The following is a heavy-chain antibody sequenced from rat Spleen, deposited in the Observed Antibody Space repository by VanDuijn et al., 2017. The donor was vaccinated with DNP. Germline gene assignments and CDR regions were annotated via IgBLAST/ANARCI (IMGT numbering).Heavy chain of an antibody. Sequence: QVQLEESGPGLMQPSETLSLTCTVSGFSLAVNGVGWVRQPPGKGLVWMGTIWTGGSTNYNSAVQSRLSISRDTSKSQVFLKLNSLQPEDTGTYYCARHGPRRVWGNFDFWGPGTTVTVSS. D-gene: IGHD1-11*01. V-gene: IGHV2-72*01. J-gene: IGHJ1*01. CDR2: IWTGGST. CDR1: GFSLAVNG. CDR3: ARHGPRRVWGNFDF.